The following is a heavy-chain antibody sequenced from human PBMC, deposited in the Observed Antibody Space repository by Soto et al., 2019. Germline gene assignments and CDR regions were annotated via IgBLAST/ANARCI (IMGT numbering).Heavy chain of an antibody. CDR2: INTDGSRT. CDR1: GFTFNNYW. D-gene: IGHD3-10*01. J-gene: IGHJ5*02. V-gene: IGHV3-74*01. CDR3: AKVATGSYNWVDP. Sequence: EVQLVESGGELVQPGGSLRLSCAASGFTFNNYWMHWVRQAPGKGLVWVSRINTDGSRTNYADSVKGRFTISRDNAKNTLYLQMDSLRAEDTAVYYCAKVATGSYNWVDPWGQGTLVTVSA.